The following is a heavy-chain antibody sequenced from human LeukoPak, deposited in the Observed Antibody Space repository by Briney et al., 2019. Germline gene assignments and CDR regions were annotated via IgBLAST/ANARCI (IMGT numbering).Heavy chain of an antibody. CDR3: ARGGTAMVS. CDR2: ISYDGSNK. V-gene: IGHV3-30*04. Sequence: GRSLRLSCAASGFTFSSYAMHWVRQAPGKGLEWVAVISYDGSNKYYADSVKGRFTISRDNSKNTLYLQMNSLRAEDTAVYYCARGGTAMVSWGQGTLVTVSS. J-gene: IGHJ4*02. D-gene: IGHD5-18*01. CDR1: GFTFSSYA.